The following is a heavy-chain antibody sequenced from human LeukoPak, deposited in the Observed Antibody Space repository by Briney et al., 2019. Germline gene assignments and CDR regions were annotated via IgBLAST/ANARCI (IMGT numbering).Heavy chain of an antibody. CDR3: ARDRDVTRYYDFWSGYLSYYYYGMDV. Sequence: GGSLRLSCAASGFTFSSYSMNWVRQAPGKRLEWVSYISCSSSTIYYADSVKGRFTISRDNAKNSLYLQMNSLRDEDTAVYYCARDRDVTRYYDFWSGYLSYYYYGMDVWGQGTTVTVSS. D-gene: IGHD3-3*01. V-gene: IGHV3-48*02. CDR2: ISCSSSTI. CDR1: GFTFSSYS. J-gene: IGHJ6*02.